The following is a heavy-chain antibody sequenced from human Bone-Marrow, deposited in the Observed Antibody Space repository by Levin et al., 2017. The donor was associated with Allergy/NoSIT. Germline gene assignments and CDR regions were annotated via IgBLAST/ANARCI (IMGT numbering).Heavy chain of an antibody. D-gene: IGHD3-9*01. V-gene: IGHV3-74*01. CDR3: ARGDYDILAGSPNFDSYGMDV. CDR2: VNSDGTST. J-gene: IGHJ6*02. Sequence: GESLKISCAASGFTFRSYWMHWVRQAPGEGLVWVSRVNSDGTSTSYADSVKGRFTISRDNAKNTLYLQISSLRVEDTAVYSCARGDYDILAGSPNFDSYGMDVWGQGTTVTVSS. CDR1: GFTFRSYW.